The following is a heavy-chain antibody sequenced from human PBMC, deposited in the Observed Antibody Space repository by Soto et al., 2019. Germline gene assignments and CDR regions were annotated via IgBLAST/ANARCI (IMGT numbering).Heavy chain of an antibody. CDR1: GFSLSSRW. CDR3: VRDQDTYGQPVFDS. J-gene: IGHJ4*02. V-gene: IGHV3-74*01. Sequence: EVQLVESGGGLVQPGGSLRLSCAASGFSLSSRWMHWVRQIPGKGLMWVSRIKSDGSSTSYADSVKGRFSISRDNAKNTVYLQMNSLRAEDTALYYCVRDQDTYGQPVFDSWGQGTLVTVSS. D-gene: IGHD6-13*01. CDR2: IKSDGSST.